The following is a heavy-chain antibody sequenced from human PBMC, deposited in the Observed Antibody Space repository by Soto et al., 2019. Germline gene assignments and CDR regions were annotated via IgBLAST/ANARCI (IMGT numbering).Heavy chain of an antibody. V-gene: IGHV1-3*01. CDR1: GYTFSSYI. Sequence: ASVKVSCKASGYTFSSYIMHWVRQAPGQRLEWMGWINAGNGDTKYSQNFQGRITITRDTSASTVYMELSSLRSEDTAVYYCARYFDRGDYYFDYWGQGTLVTVSS. D-gene: IGHD3-22*01. CDR3: ARYFDRGDYYFDY. J-gene: IGHJ4*02. CDR2: INAGNGDT.